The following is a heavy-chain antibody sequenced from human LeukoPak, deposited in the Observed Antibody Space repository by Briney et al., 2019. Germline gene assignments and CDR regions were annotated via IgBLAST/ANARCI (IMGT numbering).Heavy chain of an antibody. CDR1: GGSFSGDY. D-gene: IGHD3-3*01. Sequence: SETLSLTCGVSGGSFSGDYCSWIRQTPGKGLEWIGDINHRGITNYNPSLKSRVSMSGDMVRDQFSLKLISVTAADTAMYYCARRGADLLRSSYRFDPWGQGTLVIISS. CDR3: ARRGADLLRSSYRFDP. CDR2: INHRGIT. J-gene: IGHJ5*02. V-gene: IGHV4-34*01.